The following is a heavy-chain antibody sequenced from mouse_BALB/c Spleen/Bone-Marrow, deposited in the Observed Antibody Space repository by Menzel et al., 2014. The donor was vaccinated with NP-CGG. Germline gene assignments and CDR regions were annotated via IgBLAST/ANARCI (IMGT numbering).Heavy chain of an antibody. J-gene: IGHJ1*01. CDR3: TRSNYGYWFFNV. CDR2: INPSNGGT. Sequence: AQLQQSGAELVKPGASVKLSCKASGYTFTSYYMYWVKQRPGQGLEWIGEINPSNGGTNFNEKFKSKATLTVDKSSNTAYVQLSSLTSEDSAVYHCTRSNYGYWFFNVWGAATTVTVSS. D-gene: IGHD1-1*01. V-gene: IGHV1S81*02. CDR1: GYTFTSYY.